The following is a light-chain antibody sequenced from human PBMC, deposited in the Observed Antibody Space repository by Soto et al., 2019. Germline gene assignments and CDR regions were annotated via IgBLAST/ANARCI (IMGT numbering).Light chain of an antibody. CDR1: KGISSS. J-gene: IGKJ2*01. CDR3: LQLNRYPYT. V-gene: IGKV1-9*01. CDR2: AAS. Sequence: IQLTQSPSSLSASVGDRVTLTCRASKGISSSLAWFQQKPGKAPKLLIYAASTVQSGVPSRFSGSGSGTDFTLTISSQQPEDFATYYCLQLNRYPYTFGQGTRLEIK.